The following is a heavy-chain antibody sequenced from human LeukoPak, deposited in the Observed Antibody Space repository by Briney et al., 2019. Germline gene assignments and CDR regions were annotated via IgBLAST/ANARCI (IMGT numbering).Heavy chain of an antibody. CDR1: VYTFTGYY. Sequence: ASVKVSSKASVYTFTGYYMHWVRQAPGQGHEWMGWINPNSGGTNYAQKFQGRVTMTRDTSISTAYMELSRLRSDDTDVYYCALYSSSSYYMDVWGKGTTVTVSS. CDR3: ALYSSSSYYMDV. J-gene: IGHJ6*03. CDR2: INPNSGGT. D-gene: IGHD6-19*01. V-gene: IGHV1-2*02.